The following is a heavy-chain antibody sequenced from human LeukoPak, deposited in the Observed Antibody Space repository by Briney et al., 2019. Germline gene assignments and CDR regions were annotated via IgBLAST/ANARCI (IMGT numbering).Heavy chain of an antibody. V-gene: IGHV4-4*07. CDR2: IYTSGST. CDR3: ARGAAARRYYYYYYMDV. D-gene: IGHD6-6*01. J-gene: IGHJ6*03. Sequence: PSETLSLTCTVSGGSISSYYWSWIRQPAGKGLEWIGRIYTSGSTNYNPSLKSRVTMSVDTSKNQFSLKLSSVTAADTAVYYCARGAAARRYYYYYYMDVWGKGTTVTVSS. CDR1: GGSISSYY.